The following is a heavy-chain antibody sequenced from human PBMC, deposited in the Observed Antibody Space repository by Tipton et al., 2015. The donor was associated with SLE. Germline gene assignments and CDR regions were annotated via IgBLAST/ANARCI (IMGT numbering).Heavy chain of an antibody. D-gene: IGHD3-10*01. CDR3: ARDRTGSYYLDF. V-gene: IGHV4-59*01. Sequence: TLSLTCTVSGGSISPYYWNWVRRPPGKGLEWIAYVRYTGDTASNPPLTSRVTLSVDTSSNKFSLNLTSATAADTAFYFCARDRTGSYYLDFWGPGLSVTVSS. CDR1: GGSISPYY. CDR2: VRYTGDT. J-gene: IGHJ4*02.